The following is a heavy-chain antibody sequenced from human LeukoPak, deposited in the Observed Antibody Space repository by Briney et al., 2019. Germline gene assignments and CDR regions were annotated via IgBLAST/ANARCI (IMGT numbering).Heavy chain of an antibody. J-gene: IGHJ4*02. CDR1: GGSISSYY. Sequence: SETLSLTCTVSGGSISSYYWSWIRQPPGKGLEWIGYIYYSGSTNYNPSLKSRVTISVDTSKNQFSLKLSSVTAADTAVYYCASEFDDEYYFDYWGQGTLVTVSS. V-gene: IGHV4-59*12. CDR3: ASEFDDEYYFDY. D-gene: IGHD3-3*01. CDR2: IYYSGST.